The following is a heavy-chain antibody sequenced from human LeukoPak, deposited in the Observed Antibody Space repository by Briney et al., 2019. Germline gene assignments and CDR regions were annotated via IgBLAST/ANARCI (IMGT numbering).Heavy chain of an antibody. CDR1: GFTFSSYW. J-gene: IGHJ5*02. CDR2: IKEGGSEK. D-gene: IGHD6-13*01. Sequence: GGSLRLSCAAAGFTFSSYWMSWLREAAGKGVGGVANIKEGGSEKYYVDSVKGRFTISRDNAKNSLYLQMNSLRAEDAAVYYCARDSTIISSSWLNWFDPWGQGTLVTVSS. V-gene: IGHV3-7*01. CDR3: ARDSTIISSSWLNWFDP.